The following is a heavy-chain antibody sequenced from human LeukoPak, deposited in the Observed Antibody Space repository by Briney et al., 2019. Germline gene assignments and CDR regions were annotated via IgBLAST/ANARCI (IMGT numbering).Heavy chain of an antibody. CDR2: ISAYSANT. Sequence: ASVKVSCKASGYTFTNYGITWVRQAPRQGLEWMGWISAYSANTNYVQKFQGRVTIATDASTSTAYMELRSLRSEDTAVYYCARDIATVVHQDWGQGTLVTVSS. D-gene: IGHD2-2*01. CDR1: GYTFTNYG. CDR3: ARDIATVVHQD. J-gene: IGHJ4*02. V-gene: IGHV1-18*01.